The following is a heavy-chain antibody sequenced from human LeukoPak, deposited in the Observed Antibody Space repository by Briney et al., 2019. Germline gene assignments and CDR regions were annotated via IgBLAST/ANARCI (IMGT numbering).Heavy chain of an antibody. CDR1: GFTFSSYG. J-gene: IGHJ6*02. Sequence: GGSLRLFCAASGFTFSSYGMHWVRQAPGKGLEWVAVIWYDGSNKYYADSVKGRFTISRDNSKNTLYLQMNSLRAEDTAVYYCARDHIAAAGTLDYYYGMDVWGQGTTVTVSS. V-gene: IGHV3-33*01. CDR3: ARDHIAAAGTLDYYYGMDV. D-gene: IGHD6-13*01. CDR2: IWYDGSNK.